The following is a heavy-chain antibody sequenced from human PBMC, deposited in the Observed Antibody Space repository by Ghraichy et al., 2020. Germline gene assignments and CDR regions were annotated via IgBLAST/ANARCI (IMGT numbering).Heavy chain of an antibody. CDR1: GGSISSSSYY. D-gene: IGHD3-3*01. CDR3: ARHLAYYDFWSGYYTGEKGPYYFDY. V-gene: IGHV4-39*01. CDR2: IYYSGST. J-gene: IGHJ4*02. Sequence: SETLSLTCTVSGGSISSSSYYWGWIRQPPGKGLEWIGSIYYSGSTYYNPSLKSRVTISVDTSKNQFSLKLSSVTAADTAVYYCARHLAYYDFWSGYYTGEKGPYYFDYWGQGTLVTVSS.